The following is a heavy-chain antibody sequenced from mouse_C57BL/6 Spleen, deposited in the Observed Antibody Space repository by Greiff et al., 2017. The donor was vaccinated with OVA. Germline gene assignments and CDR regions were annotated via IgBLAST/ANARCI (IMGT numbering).Heavy chain of an antibody. J-gene: IGHJ4*01. V-gene: IGHV5-12*01. Sequence: EVKLVESGGGLVQPGGSLKLSCAASGFTFSDYYMYWVRQTPEKRLEWVAYISNGGGSTYYPDTVKGRFTISRDNAKNTLYLQMSRLKSEDTAMYYCARHGTTVVWGQGTSVTVSS. CDR1: GFTFSDYY. CDR2: ISNGGGST. D-gene: IGHD1-1*01. CDR3: ARHGTTVV.